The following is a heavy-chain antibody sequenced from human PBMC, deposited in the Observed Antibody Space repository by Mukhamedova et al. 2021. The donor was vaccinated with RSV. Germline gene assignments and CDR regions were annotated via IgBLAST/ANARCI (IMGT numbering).Heavy chain of an antibody. D-gene: IGHD5-12*01. J-gene: IGHJ6*03. CDR3: ARDSWVATTSDYYYYYM. Sequence: SSYAMHWVRQAPGKGLEWVAVISYDGSNKYYADSVKGRFTISRDNSKNTLYLQMNSLRAEDTAVYYCARDSWVATTSDYYYYYM. CDR1: SSYA. V-gene: IGHV3-30-3*01. CDR2: ISYDGSNK.